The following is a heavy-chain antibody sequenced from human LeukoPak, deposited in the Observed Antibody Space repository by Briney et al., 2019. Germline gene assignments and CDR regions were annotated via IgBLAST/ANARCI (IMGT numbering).Heavy chain of an antibody. J-gene: IGHJ4*02. CDR3: AYYYDSSGYYVY. Sequence: SETLSLTCAVYGGSFGGYYWSWIRQPPGKGLEWIGEINHSGSTNYNPSLKSRVTISVDTSKNQLSLKLSSVTAADTAVYYCAYYYDSSGYYVYWGQGTLVTVSS. CDR1: GGSFGGYY. D-gene: IGHD3-22*01. CDR2: INHSGST. V-gene: IGHV4-34*01.